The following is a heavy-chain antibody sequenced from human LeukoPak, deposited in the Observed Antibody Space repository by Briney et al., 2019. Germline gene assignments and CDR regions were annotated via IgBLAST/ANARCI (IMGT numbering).Heavy chain of an antibody. V-gene: IGHV3-20*04. CDR1: GFTFDDYG. D-gene: IGHD2-15*01. Sequence: GGSLRLSCAASGFTFDDYGMSWVRQAPGKGLEWVSGINWNGGSTGYADSVKGRFTISRDNAKNSLYLQVNSLRADDTAVYYCANSGLNRFEYWGQGALVTVSS. CDR2: INWNGGST. J-gene: IGHJ4*02. CDR3: ANSGLNRFEY.